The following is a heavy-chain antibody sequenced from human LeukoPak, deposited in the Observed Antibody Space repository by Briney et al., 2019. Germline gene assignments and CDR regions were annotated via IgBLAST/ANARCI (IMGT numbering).Heavy chain of an antibody. D-gene: IGHD3-16*02. Sequence: SLRLSCAASGFTFSSYGMHWVRQAPGKGLEWVAVISYDGSNKYYADSVKGRFTISRDNSKNTLYLQMNSLRAEDTAVYYCAKDLGSYLDYWGQGTLVTVSS. CDR3: AKDLGSYLDY. J-gene: IGHJ4*02. CDR2: ISYDGSNK. CDR1: GFTFSSYG. V-gene: IGHV3-30*18.